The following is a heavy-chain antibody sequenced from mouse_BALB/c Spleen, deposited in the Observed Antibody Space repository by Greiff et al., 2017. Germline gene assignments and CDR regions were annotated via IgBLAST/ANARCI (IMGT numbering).Heavy chain of an antibody. Sequence: EVKLQESGAELVKPGASVKLSCTASGFNIKDTYMHWVKQRPEQGLEWIGRIDPANGNTKYDPKFQGKATITADTSSNTAYLQLSSLTSEDTAVYYCARWGDYDGLTFWGQGTTLTVSS. CDR1: GFNIKDTY. V-gene: IGHV14-3*02. J-gene: IGHJ2*01. CDR2: IDPANGNT. CDR3: ARWGDYDGLTF. D-gene: IGHD2-4*01.